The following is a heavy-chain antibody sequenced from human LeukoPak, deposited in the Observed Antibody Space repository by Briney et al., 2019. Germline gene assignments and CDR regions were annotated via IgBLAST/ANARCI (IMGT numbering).Heavy chain of an antibody. CDR1: GYTFTSYG. Sequence: ASVKVSCKASGYTFTSYGISWVRQAPGQGLEWMGWISAYNGNTNYAQKFQGRVTITADKSTSTAYMELSSLRSEDTAVYYCARAGYSSSWYERVSSYYYYMDVWGKGTTVTVSS. D-gene: IGHD6-13*01. CDR2: ISAYNGNT. V-gene: IGHV1-18*01. J-gene: IGHJ6*03. CDR3: ARAGYSSSWYERVSSYYYYMDV.